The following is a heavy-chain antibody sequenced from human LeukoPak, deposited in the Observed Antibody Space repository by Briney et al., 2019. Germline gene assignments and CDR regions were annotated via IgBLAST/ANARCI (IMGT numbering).Heavy chain of an antibody. V-gene: IGHV4-39*01. CDR1: GDSISSSNYY. D-gene: IGHD2-15*01. CDR3: ARNYIVVVVAAIKRPTYFDY. Sequence: SETLSLTCTVSGDSISSSNYYWGWLRQPPGKGLEWIGSMYYSGTTYYNPSLKSQVTISVDTSKNQFSLKLSSVTAADTAVYYCARNYIVVVVAAIKRPTYFDYWGQGTLVTVSS. J-gene: IGHJ4*02. CDR2: MYYSGTT.